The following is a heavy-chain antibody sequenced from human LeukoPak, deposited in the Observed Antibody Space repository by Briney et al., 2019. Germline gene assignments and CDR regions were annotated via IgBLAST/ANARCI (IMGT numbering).Heavy chain of an antibody. V-gene: IGHV3-30*04. J-gene: IGHJ4*02. Sequence: GGSLRLSCAASGFTFSSYAMHWVRQAPGKGLEWVAVISYDGSNKYYADSVKGRFTIPRDNSNNTLYLQMNRLRAEGTAVYYCAKLGIGSSTVDYWGQGTLVTVSS. CDR3: AKLGIGSSTVDY. CDR2: ISYDGSNK. D-gene: IGHD5/OR15-5a*01. CDR1: GFTFSSYA.